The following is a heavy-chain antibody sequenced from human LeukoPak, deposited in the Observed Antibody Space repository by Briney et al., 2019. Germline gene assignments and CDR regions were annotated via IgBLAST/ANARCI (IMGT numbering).Heavy chain of an antibody. D-gene: IGHD3-10*01. V-gene: IGHV5-10-1*01. CDR3: ARSTYGSGTYYSSYYYYYGMDV. Sequence: HGESLRISCKGSGYSFTNYWISWVRQMPGKGLEWMGTIDPSDSYTNYSPSFQGHVTISADKSISTAYLQWSSLKASDTAMYYCARSTYGSGTYYSSYYYYYGMDVWGQGTTVTVSS. CDR2: IDPSDSYT. J-gene: IGHJ6*02. CDR1: GYSFTNYW.